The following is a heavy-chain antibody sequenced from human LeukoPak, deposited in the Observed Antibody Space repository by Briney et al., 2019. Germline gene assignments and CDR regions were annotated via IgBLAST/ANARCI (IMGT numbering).Heavy chain of an antibody. V-gene: IGHV1-69*01. CDR2: IIPIFGTA. D-gene: IGHD5-24*01. CDR3: ARTRRDGYNFLDSFDY. Sequence: SVKVSCKASGGTFSSYAISWVRQAPGQGLEWMGGIIPIFGTANYAQKFRGRVTITADESTSTAYMELSSLRSEDTAVYYCARTRRDGYNFLDSFDYWGQGTLVTVSS. CDR1: GGTFSSYA. J-gene: IGHJ4*02.